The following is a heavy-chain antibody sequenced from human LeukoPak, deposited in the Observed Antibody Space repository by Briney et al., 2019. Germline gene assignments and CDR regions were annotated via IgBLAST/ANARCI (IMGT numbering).Heavy chain of an antibody. Sequence: ASVKVSCKASGYTFTSYAMNWVRQAPGQGLEWMGWISAYNGNTNYAQKLQGRVTMTTDTSTSTAYMELRSLRSDDTAVYYCARGQIFGVVIMTFDYWGQGTLVTVSS. CDR2: ISAYNGNT. CDR3: ARGQIFGVVIMTFDY. V-gene: IGHV1-18*01. D-gene: IGHD3-3*01. CDR1: GYTFTSYA. J-gene: IGHJ4*02.